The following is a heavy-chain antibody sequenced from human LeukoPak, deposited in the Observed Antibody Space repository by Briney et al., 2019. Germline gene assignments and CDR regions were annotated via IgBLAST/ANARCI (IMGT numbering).Heavy chain of an antibody. CDR1: GGSFSSYY. J-gene: IGHJ4*02. CDR2: ICYSGST. V-gene: IGHV4-59*08. Sequence: SETLSLTCAVYGGSFSSYYWSWIRQPPGKGLEWVGAICYSGSTTYYPSLKSRVTILVNTSTNQSPLKQRTVPAAETAVYYCARHHCSGYGYRDYWGQGTLVTVSS. CDR3: ARHHCSGYGYRDY. D-gene: IGHD2-15*01.